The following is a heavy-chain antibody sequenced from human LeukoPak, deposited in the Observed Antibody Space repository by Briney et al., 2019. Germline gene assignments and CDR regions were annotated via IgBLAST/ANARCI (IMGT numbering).Heavy chain of an antibody. D-gene: IGHD3-10*01. Sequence: SVKVSCKASGGTFSSYAISWVRQAPGQGLEWMGGIIPIFGTANYAQKFQGRVTITADESTSTAYMELSSLRSEDTAVYYCAGVIKEGNGELEWRGFDPWGQGTLVTVSS. CDR1: GGTFSSYA. J-gene: IGHJ5*02. CDR3: AGVIKEGNGELEWRGFDP. CDR2: IIPIFGTA. V-gene: IGHV1-69*01.